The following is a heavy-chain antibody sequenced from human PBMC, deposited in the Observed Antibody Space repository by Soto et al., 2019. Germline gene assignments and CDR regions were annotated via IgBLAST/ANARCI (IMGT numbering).Heavy chain of an antibody. D-gene: IGHD2-15*01. CDR1: GFTFSSYW. CDR3: AKVGGQVYYNGMDV. V-gene: IGHV3-7*03. Sequence: GGSLRLSCAASGFTFSSYWMSWVRQAPGKGLEWVANIKQNGSEKYYVDSVKGRFTISRDNSKNTLYLQMNSLRAEDTAVYYCAKVGGQVYYNGMDVWGKGTTVTVSS. CDR2: IKQNGSEK. J-gene: IGHJ6*04.